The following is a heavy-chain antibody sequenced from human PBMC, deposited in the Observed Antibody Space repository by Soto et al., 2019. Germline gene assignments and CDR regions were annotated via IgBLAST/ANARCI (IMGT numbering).Heavy chain of an antibody. CDR2: ISGRGGST. D-gene: IGHD3-22*01. V-gene: IGHV3-23*01. CDR1: GFTFNSYV. Sequence: EVQLLESGGDLVQPGGSLRLSCAASGFTFNSYVMTWVRQAPGKGLEWVSVISGRGGSTFYADSVKGRFTISRDNSKNKLHLKMNSLRAEDTAVYYAAKGERYDSSDYDYKDAFDVWGQGTLVTVSS. CDR3: AKGERYDSSDYDYKDAFDV. J-gene: IGHJ3*01.